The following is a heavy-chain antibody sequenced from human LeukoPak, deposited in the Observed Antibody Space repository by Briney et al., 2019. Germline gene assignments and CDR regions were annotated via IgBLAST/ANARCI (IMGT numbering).Heavy chain of an antibody. CDR1: GFTFSSYA. Sequence: QPGRSLRLSCAASGFTFSSYAMHWVRQAPGKGLEWVAVISYDGSNKYYADSVKGRFTISRDNSKNTLYLQMNSLRAEDTAVYYCAKCGGGSSGWPYFDYWGQGTLVTVSS. J-gene: IGHJ4*02. CDR2: ISYDGSNK. CDR3: AKCGGGSSGWPYFDY. D-gene: IGHD6-19*01. V-gene: IGHV3-30*04.